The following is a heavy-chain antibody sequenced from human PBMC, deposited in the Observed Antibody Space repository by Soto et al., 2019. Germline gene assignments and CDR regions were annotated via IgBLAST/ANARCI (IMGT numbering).Heavy chain of an antibody. J-gene: IGHJ4*02. D-gene: IGHD6-19*01. CDR1: GFTFSDYY. V-gene: IGHV3-11*01. CDR3: VRDVGSDYLDF. CDR2: ISGNGNTK. Sequence: QVHLVEFGGGLVQPGGSLRLSCAASGFTFSDYYMSWIRQAPGTGLEWLSYISGNGNTKYYADSVKGRFTISRDNAKNSVDLQRNNLRDDDTDVYDCVRDVGSDYLDFWGQGALVTVSS.